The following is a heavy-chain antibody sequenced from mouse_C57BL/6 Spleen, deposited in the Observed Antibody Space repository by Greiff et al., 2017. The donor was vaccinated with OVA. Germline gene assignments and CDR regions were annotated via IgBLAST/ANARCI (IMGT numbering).Heavy chain of an antibody. CDR1: GFTFSDYG. CDR3: ARDWKTWFAY. J-gene: IGHJ3*01. CDR2: ISSGSSTI. D-gene: IGHD4-1*01. V-gene: IGHV5-17*01. Sequence: EVKLMESGGGLVKPGGSLKLSCAASGFTFSDYGMHWVRQAPEKGLEWVAYISSGSSTIYYADTVKGRFTISRDNAKNTLFLQMTSLRSEDTAMYYCARDWKTWFAYWGQGTLVTVSA.